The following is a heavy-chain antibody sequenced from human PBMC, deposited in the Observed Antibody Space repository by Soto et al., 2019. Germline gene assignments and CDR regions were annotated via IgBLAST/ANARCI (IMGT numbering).Heavy chain of an antibody. J-gene: IGHJ4*02. V-gene: IGHV3-11*01. D-gene: IGHD3-3*01. CDR3: ASHYDMWSGYLSPVDY. CDR1: GYTFRDYY. Sequence: GGSLRLSCAASGYTFRDYYMSWIRQAPGKGLEWISYIDTSGTKTYYAASVKGRFTITRDNAKNSLYLEMNSLRDEDTAVYYCASHYDMWSGYLSPVDYWGQGTLVTVSS. CDR2: IDTSGTKT.